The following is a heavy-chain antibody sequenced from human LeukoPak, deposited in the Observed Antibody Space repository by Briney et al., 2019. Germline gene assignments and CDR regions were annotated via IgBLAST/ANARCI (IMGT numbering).Heavy chain of an antibody. J-gene: IGHJ4*02. D-gene: IGHD6-19*01. CDR2: IGGSGGTT. Sequence: GGSLRLSCAASGFTFSSYAMNWVRQAPGKGLEWVSAIGGSGGTTYYADSVKGRFTISRDNAKNSLYLQMNSLRAEDTAVYYCGWLGSGWYGGYWGQGTLVTVSS. CDR3: GWLGSGWYGGY. CDR1: GFTFSSYA. V-gene: IGHV3-23*01.